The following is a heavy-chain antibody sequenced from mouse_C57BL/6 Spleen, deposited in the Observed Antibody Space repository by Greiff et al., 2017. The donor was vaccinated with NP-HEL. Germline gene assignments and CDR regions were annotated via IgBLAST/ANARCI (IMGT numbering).Heavy chain of an antibody. V-gene: IGHV1-81*01. CDR1: GYTFTSYG. Sequence: QVQLQQSGAELARPGASVKLSCKASGYTFTSYGISWVKQRTGQGLEWIGEIYPRSGNTYYNEKFKGKATLTADKSSSTAYMELRSLTSEDSAVYFCARGEYYGSNWYFDVWGTGTTVTVSS. CDR3: ARGEYYGSNWYFDV. CDR2: IYPRSGNT. D-gene: IGHD1-1*01. J-gene: IGHJ1*03.